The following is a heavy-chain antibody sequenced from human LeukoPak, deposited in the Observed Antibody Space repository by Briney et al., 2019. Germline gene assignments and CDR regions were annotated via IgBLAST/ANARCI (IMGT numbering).Heavy chain of an antibody. D-gene: IGHD3-16*01. Sequence: GGSLRLSCAASGFTFSYYAMSWVRQAPGKGLEWVSVISGSGGSTYYADSVKGRFTISRDNSKNTLYLQMNSLRAEDTAVYYCAKLGGQQVYNYYVAVWGKGTTVAVSS. V-gene: IGHV3-23*01. J-gene: IGHJ6*03. CDR1: GFTFSYYA. CDR3: AKLGGQQVYNYYVAV. CDR2: ISGSGGST.